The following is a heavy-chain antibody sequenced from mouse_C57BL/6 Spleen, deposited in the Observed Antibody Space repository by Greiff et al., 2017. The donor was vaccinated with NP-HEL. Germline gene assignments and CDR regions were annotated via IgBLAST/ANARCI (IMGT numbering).Heavy chain of an antibody. CDR1: GFTFSDYG. V-gene: IGHV5-17*01. CDR3: ARRDYDYARYSAMDY. D-gene: IGHD2-4*01. J-gene: IGHJ4*01. Sequence: EVMLVESGGGLVKPGGSLKLSCAASGFTFSDYGMHWVRQAPEKGLEWVAYISSGSSTIYYADTVKGRFTISRDNAKNTLFLQMTSLRSEDTAMYYCARRDYDYARYSAMDYWGQGASVTVSS. CDR2: ISSGSSTI.